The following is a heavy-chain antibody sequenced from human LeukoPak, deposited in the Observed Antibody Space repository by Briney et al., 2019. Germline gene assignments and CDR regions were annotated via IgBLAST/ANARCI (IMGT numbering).Heavy chain of an antibody. V-gene: IGHV3-9*01. CDR1: GFTYSSYS. CDR3: AKGTVAGMGHYDY. Sequence: GGSLGLSRAASGFTYSSYSMNWVRQAPGKGLEWVSGISWNSGSIGYADSVKGRFTISRDNAKNSLYLQMNSLRAEDTALYYCAKGTVAGMGHYDYWGQGTLVTVSS. D-gene: IGHD6-19*01. J-gene: IGHJ4*02. CDR2: ISWNSGSI.